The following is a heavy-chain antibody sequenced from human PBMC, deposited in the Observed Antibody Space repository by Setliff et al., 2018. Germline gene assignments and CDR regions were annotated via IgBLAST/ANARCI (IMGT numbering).Heavy chain of an antibody. V-gene: IGHV1-18*01. CDR2: ISAYNGDT. CDR3: ARGGYGGYHEALDI. D-gene: IGHD5-12*01. J-gene: IGHJ3*02. CDR1: GYPFTHQG. Sequence: ASVKVSCKTSGYPFTHQGIGWVRQAPGQGLEWMGWISAYNGDTNFIQKFHDRVTMTTDRSTSTAYMELRSLGSDDTAMYYCARGGYGGYHEALDIWGQGTMVTVSS.